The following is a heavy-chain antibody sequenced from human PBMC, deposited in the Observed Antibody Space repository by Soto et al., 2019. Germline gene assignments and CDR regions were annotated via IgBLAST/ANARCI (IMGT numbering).Heavy chain of an antibody. V-gene: IGHV4-39*01. Sequence: QLQLQESGPGLVKPSETLSLTCTVSGGSISSSSYYWGWIRQPPGKGLEWIGSIYYSGSTYYNPSLKSRVTISVDTSKNQFSLKLSSVTAADTAVYYCARNFGGLRFLEWLPNYGEGNWFDPWGQGTLVTVSS. CDR3: ARNFGGLRFLEWLPNYGEGNWFDP. CDR2: IYYSGST. J-gene: IGHJ5*02. D-gene: IGHD3-3*01. CDR1: GGSISSSSYY.